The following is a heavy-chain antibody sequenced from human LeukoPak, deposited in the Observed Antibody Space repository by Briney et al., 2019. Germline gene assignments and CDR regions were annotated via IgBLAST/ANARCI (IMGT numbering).Heavy chain of an antibody. J-gene: IGHJ4*02. V-gene: IGHV4-39*01. CDR1: GGSISSSSYY. Sequence: SETLSLTCTVSGGSISSSSYYWGWIRQPPGKGLEWIGSIYYSGSTYYNPSLKSRVTISVDTSKNQFSLKLSSVTAADTAVYYCAMGMVRGVIIGFAPFDYWGQGTLVTVSS. CDR2: IYYSGST. CDR3: AMGMVRGVIIGFAPFDY. D-gene: IGHD3-10*01.